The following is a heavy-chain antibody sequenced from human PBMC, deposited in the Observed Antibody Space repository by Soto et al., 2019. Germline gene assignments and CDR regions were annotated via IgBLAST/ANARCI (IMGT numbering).Heavy chain of an antibody. CDR1: GGSFSGYY. V-gene: IGHV4-34*01. CDR2: INHSGST. J-gene: IGHJ6*02. Sequence: SETLSLTCAVYGGSFSGYYWSWIRQPPGKGLEWIGEINHSGSTNHNPSLKSRVTISVDTSKNQFSLKLSSVTAADTAVYYCARFHGMDVWGQGPTVTVYS. CDR3: ARFHGMDV.